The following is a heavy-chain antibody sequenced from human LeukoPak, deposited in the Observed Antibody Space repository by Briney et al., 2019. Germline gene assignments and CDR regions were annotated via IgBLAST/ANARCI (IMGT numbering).Heavy chain of an antibody. J-gene: IGHJ6*03. V-gene: IGHV3-21*01. CDR3: AKDPFSGSYGGYYYYYMEV. Sequence: GGSLRLSCAVSGFTLSSYTMNWVRQAPGKGLEWVSFISSSSSYIYYADSVKGRFTISRDNAKNSLYLQMNSLRDEDTAVYYGAKDPFSGSYGGYYYYYMEVWGKGT. CDR1: GFTLSSYT. CDR2: ISSSSSYI. D-gene: IGHD1-26*01.